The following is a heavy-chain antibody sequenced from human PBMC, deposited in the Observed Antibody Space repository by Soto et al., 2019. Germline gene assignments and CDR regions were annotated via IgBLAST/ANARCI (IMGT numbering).Heavy chain of an antibody. Sequence: SVKVSCKASGGTFSSCAISWVRQAPGQGLEWMGGIIPIFGTANYAQKFQGRVTITADESTSTAYMELSSLRSEDTAVYYCARVARIAAAKIKDAFDIWGQGTMVTVSS. CDR2: IIPIFGTA. J-gene: IGHJ3*02. CDR1: GGTFSSCA. D-gene: IGHD6-13*01. V-gene: IGHV1-69*13. CDR3: ARVARIAAAKIKDAFDI.